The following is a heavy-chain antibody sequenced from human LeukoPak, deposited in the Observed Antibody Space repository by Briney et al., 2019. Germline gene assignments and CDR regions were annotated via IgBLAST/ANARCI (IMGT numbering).Heavy chain of an antibody. CDR3: ARDLYCSSTSCSNGY. CDR2: ISSSSSYI. J-gene: IGHJ4*02. V-gene: IGHV3-21*01. Sequence: TGGSLRLSCAASGFTFSTYSMNWVRQAPGKGLEWVSSISSSSSYIYYADSVKGRFIISRDNAKNSLYLQMNSLRAEDTAVYYCARDLYCSSTSCSNGYWGQGTLVTVSS. D-gene: IGHD2-2*01. CDR1: GFTFSTYS.